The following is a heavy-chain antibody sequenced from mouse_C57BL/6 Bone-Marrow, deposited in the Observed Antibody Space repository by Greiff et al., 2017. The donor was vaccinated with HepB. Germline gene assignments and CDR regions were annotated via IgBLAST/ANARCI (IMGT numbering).Heavy chain of an antibody. CDR1: GFSLTSYG. Sequence: VMLQQSGPGLVAPSQSLSITCTVSGFSLTSYGVHWVRQPPGKGLEWLVVIWSDGSTTYNSALKSRLSISKDNSKSQVFLKMNSLQTDDTAMYYCARHQANWDYFDYWGQGTTLTVSS. CDR3: ARHQANWDYFDY. J-gene: IGHJ2*01. D-gene: IGHD4-1*01. V-gene: IGHV2-6-1*01. CDR2: IWSDGST.